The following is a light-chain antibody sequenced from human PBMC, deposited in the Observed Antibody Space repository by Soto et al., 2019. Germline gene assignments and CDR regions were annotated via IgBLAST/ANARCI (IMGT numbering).Light chain of an antibody. V-gene: IGKV1-33*01. CDR1: QNINNY. CDR3: QQYENLPT. Sequence: DIQMTQSPSSLSASVGDRVTITCQASQNINNYLNWYQQKPGRAPKLLIYDASNLEAGVSSTFRGSGSGTDFTFTISRLQPEDIATYYCQQYENLPTFGQGTRLEIK. CDR2: DAS. J-gene: IGKJ5*01.